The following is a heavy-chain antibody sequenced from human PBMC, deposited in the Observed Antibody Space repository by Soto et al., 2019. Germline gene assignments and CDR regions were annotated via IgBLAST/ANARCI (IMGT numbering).Heavy chain of an antibody. Sequence: ASVKVSCKASGYTFTSYGISWVRQAPGQGLEWMGWISAYNGNTNYAQKLQGRVTMTTDTSTSTAYMELRSLRSDDTAVYYCARVGIQLWSPYYFDYWGQGTLVTVSS. CDR3: ARVGIQLWSPYYFDY. J-gene: IGHJ4*02. V-gene: IGHV1-18*01. CDR1: GYTFTSYG. D-gene: IGHD5-18*01. CDR2: ISAYNGNT.